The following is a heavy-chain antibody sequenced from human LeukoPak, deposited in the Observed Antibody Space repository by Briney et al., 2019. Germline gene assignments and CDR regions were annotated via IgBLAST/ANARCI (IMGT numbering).Heavy chain of an antibody. CDR1: GGSISSGNYY. V-gene: IGHV4-30-4*01. D-gene: IGHD3-22*01. CDR3: ATSYYDSSGYYYPFDF. J-gene: IGHJ4*02. CDR2: IYYSGST. Sequence: SETLSLTCTVSGGSISSGNYYWNWIRQPPGKGLEWIGYIYYSGSTYYNPSLRSRVTISVDTSKNQISLKLSSVTAADTAVYHCATSYYDSSGYYYPFDFWGQGTLVTVSS.